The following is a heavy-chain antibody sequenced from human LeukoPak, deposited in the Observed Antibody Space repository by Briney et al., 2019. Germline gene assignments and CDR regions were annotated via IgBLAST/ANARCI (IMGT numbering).Heavy chain of an antibody. J-gene: IGHJ6*02. CDR3: ARDPSQNYYYGMDV. Sequence: SVKVSCKASGGTSSSYAISWVRQAPGQGLEWMGRIIPILGIANYAQKFQGRVTITADKSTSTAYMELSSLRSEDTAVYYCARDPSQNYYYGMDVWGQGTTVTVSS. CDR1: GGTSSSYA. V-gene: IGHV1-69*04. CDR2: IIPILGIA.